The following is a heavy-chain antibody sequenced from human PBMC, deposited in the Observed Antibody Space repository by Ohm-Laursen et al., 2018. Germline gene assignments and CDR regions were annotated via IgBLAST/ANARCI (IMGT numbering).Heavy chain of an antibody. D-gene: IGHD2-15*01. Sequence: SLRLSCTASGFTVSSNYMSWVRQAPGKGLEWVSVIYSGGTTDYADSVKGRFTLSRDNSKNTLYLQMNSLRAEDTAVYYCAKGYCGGGTCYPVYFQHWGQGTLVTVSS. V-gene: IGHV3-53*01. J-gene: IGHJ1*01. CDR1: GFTVSSNY. CDR2: IYSGGTT. CDR3: AKGYCGGGTCYPVYFQH.